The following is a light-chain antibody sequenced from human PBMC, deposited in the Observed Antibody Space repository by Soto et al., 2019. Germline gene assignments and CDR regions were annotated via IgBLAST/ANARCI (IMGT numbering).Light chain of an antibody. Sequence: QSVLTHPRSVSGSPGQSVTISCTGTSSDVGGYNYVSWYQQHPGKAPKLMIYDVSKRPSGVPDRFPGSKSGNTASLTISGLQAEDEADYYCCSYAGSYTYVFGTGTKVTVL. CDR1: SSDVGGYNY. CDR3: CSYAGSYTYV. V-gene: IGLV2-11*01. CDR2: DVS. J-gene: IGLJ1*01.